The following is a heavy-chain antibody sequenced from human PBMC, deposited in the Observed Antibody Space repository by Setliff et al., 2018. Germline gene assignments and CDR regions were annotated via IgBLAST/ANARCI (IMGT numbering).Heavy chain of an antibody. V-gene: IGHV4-34*01. CDR2: INHRGST. D-gene: IGHD4-17*01. J-gene: IGHJ4*02. Sequence: SETLSLTCVVYGDSFSDYYWSWIRQAPGKGPEWIEEINHRGSTNYNPSLQSRVTISVDTSKNHFSLNLTSVTAADTAVYFCARVRNDYPYYIDSWGQGTLVTVSS. CDR1: GDSFSDYY. CDR3: ARVRNDYPYYIDS.